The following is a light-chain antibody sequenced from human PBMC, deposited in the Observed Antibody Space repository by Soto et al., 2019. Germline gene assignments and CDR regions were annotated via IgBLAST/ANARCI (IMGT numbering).Light chain of an antibody. V-gene: IGKV1-39*01. CDR1: QSISSY. CDR2: AAS. Sequence: DSQMTQSPSSLSASVGDRVTITCRASQSISSYLNWYQQKPGKAPKLLIYAASSLQSGVPDRFSGSGSGTDFTLTINSLQAEDVAVYYCQQYYTTPLTFGGGTKV. CDR3: QQYYTTPLT. J-gene: IGKJ4*01.